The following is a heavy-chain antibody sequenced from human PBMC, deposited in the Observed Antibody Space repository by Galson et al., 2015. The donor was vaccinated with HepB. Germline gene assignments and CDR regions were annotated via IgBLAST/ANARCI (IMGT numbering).Heavy chain of an antibody. CDR1: GFTFSSYE. Sequence: SLRLSCAASGFTFSSYEMNWVRQAPGKGLEWVSYISSSGSTIYYADSVKGRFTISRDNAKNSLYLQMNSLRAEDTAVYYCARGAIGDYGGNADYWGQGTLVTVSS. D-gene: IGHD4-23*01. J-gene: IGHJ4*02. V-gene: IGHV3-48*03. CDR2: ISSSGSTI. CDR3: ARGAIGDYGGNADY.